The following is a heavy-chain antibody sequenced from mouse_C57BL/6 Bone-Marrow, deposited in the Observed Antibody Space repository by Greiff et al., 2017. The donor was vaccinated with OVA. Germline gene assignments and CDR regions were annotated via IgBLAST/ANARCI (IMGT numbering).Heavy chain of an antibody. D-gene: IGHD2-4*01. J-gene: IGHJ2*01. CDR2: ISSGSSTI. V-gene: IGHV5-17*01. CDR1: GFTFSDYG. Sequence: EVHLVESGGGLAKPGGSLKLSCAASGFTFSDYGMHWVRQAPEKGLEWVAYISSGSSTIYYADTVKGRFTISRDNAKNTLFLQMTSLRSEDTAIYYCARGNYDYDEDYWGQGTTLTVSS. CDR3: ARGNYDYDEDY.